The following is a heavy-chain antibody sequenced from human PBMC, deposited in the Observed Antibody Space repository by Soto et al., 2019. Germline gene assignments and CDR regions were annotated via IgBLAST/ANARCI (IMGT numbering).Heavy chain of an antibody. CDR2: ITDSSSTI. Sequence: EVQLVESGGELVQPGGSLRLSCAASGFTFSSYNMNWVRQAPGRGLEWVSYITDSSSTIQYADSVKGRFTTSRDNGKNSQYQQMNSLRAEDTAVYYCARDKGSSSWHSFDYWGQGTLVTVPS. CDR1: GFTFSSYN. V-gene: IGHV3-48*01. J-gene: IGHJ4*02. CDR3: ARDKGSSSWHSFDY. D-gene: IGHD2-2*01.